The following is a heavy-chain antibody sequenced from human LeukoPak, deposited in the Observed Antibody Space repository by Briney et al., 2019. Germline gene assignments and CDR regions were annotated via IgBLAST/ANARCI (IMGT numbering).Heavy chain of an antibody. V-gene: IGHV3-53*01. CDR2: IYSGGST. D-gene: IGHD3-22*01. J-gene: IGHJ3*02. CDR1: GFTVSSNY. CDR3: AREYYDNSGGEDAFDI. Sequence: GGSLRLSCAASGFTVSSNYMNWVRQAPGKGLEWVSVIYSGGSTFYADSVEGRFTISRDNSNNTLYLQMNSLRAENTAMYYCAREYYDNSGGEDAFDIWGPGTMVTVSS.